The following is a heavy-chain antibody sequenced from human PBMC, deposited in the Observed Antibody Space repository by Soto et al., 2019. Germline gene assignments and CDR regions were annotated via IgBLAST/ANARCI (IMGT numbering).Heavy chain of an antibody. CDR3: ATGAYYDFWSGPPGGYFDY. V-gene: IGHV3-30*03. Sequence: QVQLVESGGGVVQPGRSLRLSCAASGFTFSSYGMHWVRQAPGKGLEWVAVISYDGSNKYYADSVKGRFTISRDNSKNTLYLQMNSLRAEDTAVYYCATGAYYDFWSGPPGGYFDYWGQGTLVTVSS. CDR2: ISYDGSNK. D-gene: IGHD3-3*01. J-gene: IGHJ4*02. CDR1: GFTFSSYG.